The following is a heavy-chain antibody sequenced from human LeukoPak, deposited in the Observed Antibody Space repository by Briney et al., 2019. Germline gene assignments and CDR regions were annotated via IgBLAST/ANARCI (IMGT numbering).Heavy chain of an antibody. J-gene: IGHJ3*02. CDR3: ARGSGSFNDAFDM. V-gene: IGHV4-59*11. D-gene: IGHD1-26*01. CDR1: GGPTDIHY. CDR2: IYHSASY. Sequence: SETLSLTCTVSGGPTDIHYWGWVRPPPGKGLEWIGYIYHSASYDYNPSLRSRVTMSIDTSKSQVSLKLTSVTAADTAVYYCARGSGSFNDAFDMWGHGTTVTVSS.